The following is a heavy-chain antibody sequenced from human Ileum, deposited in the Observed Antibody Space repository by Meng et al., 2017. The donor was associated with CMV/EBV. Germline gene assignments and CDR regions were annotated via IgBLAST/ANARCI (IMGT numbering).Heavy chain of an antibody. J-gene: IGHJ4*01. D-gene: IGHD7-27*01. CDR1: GYSFTVYT. V-gene: IGHV1-2*06. CDR3: ARDNWGSDY. CDR2: INTYTGDT. Sequence: VPLVQSGSELKKPGASVKVSCKTSGYSFTVYTIHWARQAPGQGLEWMGRINTYTGDTYYAQKFRGRVTMTRDTSISTAYMELSGLRSDDTAIYYCARDNWGSDYWGQGTLVTVSS.